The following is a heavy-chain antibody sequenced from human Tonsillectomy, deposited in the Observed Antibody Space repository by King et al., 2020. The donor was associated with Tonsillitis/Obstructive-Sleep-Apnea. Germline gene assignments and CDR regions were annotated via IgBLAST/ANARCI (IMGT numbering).Heavy chain of an antibody. CDR3: ARDLGGEGGLDH. J-gene: IGHJ5*02. Sequence: QLVQSGGGLVKPGGSLRLSCAASGFIFNTFSLNWVRQAPGKGLEWVSSISISSTYIYYADSVKGRFTIPRDNAKNSLYLQMNSLRAEDTAVYYWARDLGGEGGLDHWGQGTLVTVAS. CDR2: ISISSTYI. V-gene: IGHV3-21*01. D-gene: IGHD3-10*01. CDR1: GFIFNTFS.